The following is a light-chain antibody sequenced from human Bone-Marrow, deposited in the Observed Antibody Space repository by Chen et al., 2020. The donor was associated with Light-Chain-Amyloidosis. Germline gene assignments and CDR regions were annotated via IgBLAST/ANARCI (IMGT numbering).Light chain of an antibody. V-gene: IGLV8-61*01. J-gene: IGLJ3*02. CDR2: GTN. CDR3: LLHVGSGVWV. Sequence: QTLVTQEPAFSVSPGGTVTLTCALASGSVSTNHHPTWFQQTPGQPPRTLIYGTNSRSSGVPARFSGSIVEKKAALTITGDQAEDECGYYCLLHVGSGVWVFGGGAKLTVL. CDR1: SGSVSTNHH.